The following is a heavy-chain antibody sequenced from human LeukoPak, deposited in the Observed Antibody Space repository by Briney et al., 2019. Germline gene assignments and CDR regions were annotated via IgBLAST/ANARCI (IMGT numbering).Heavy chain of an antibody. CDR3: TRDLMDYDVSTGLHHYYMDI. J-gene: IGHJ6*02. V-gene: IGHV3-74*01. CDR2: INGDGRNI. D-gene: IGHD3-9*01. CDR1: GFTFSSYW. Sequence: GGSLRLSCVASGFTFSSYWMHWVRQDPRKGLVWVSRINGDGRNINYADSVRGRFTISRDNAKNTLYLQMNTLRVEDTAVYYCTRDLMDYDVSTGLHHYYMDIWGQGTTVTVSS.